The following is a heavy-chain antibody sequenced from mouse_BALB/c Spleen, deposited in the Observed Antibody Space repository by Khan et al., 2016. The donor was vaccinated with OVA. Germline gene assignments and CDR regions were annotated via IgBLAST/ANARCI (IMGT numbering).Heavy chain of an antibody. CDR1: GYSITSDYA. V-gene: IGHV3-2*02. CDR3: ARVYEGDFDY. Sequence: EVKLLESGPGLVKPSQSLSLTCTVTGYSITSDYAWNWIRQFPGNKLEWMGFISYSGNTNYNPSLKSRISITRNTSKNQFFLQLNSVTTEDTARYYCARVYEGDFDYWGQGTTLTVSS. CDR2: ISYSGNT. D-gene: IGHD1-1*01. J-gene: IGHJ2*01.